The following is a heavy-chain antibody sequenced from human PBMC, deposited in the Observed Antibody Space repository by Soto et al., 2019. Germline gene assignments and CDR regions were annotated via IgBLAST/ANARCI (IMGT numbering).Heavy chain of an antibody. V-gene: IGHV3-33*06. CDR3: AKDRVTYYYDSSGYWYDAFDI. CDR1: GFTFSSYG. D-gene: IGHD3-22*01. Sequence: QVQLVESGGGVVQPGRSLRLSCAASGFTFSSYGMHWVRQAPGKGLEWVAVIWYDGSNKYYADSVKGRFTISRDNSKNTLYLQMNSLRAEDTAVYYCAKDRVTYYYDSSGYWYDAFDIWGQGTMVTVSS. J-gene: IGHJ3*02. CDR2: IWYDGSNK.